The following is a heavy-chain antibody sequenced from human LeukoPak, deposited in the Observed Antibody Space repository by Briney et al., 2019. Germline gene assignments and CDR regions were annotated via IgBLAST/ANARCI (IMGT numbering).Heavy chain of an antibody. D-gene: IGHD1-26*01. CDR1: GFTFSSYA. CDR3: ATSGGSYWS. Sequence: PGGSLRLSCAASGFTFSSYAMSWVRQAPGKGLEWVSGISGRDSTTNYADSVKGRFTISRENSKNTLYLQMNSLRAEDTAVYYCATSGGSYWSWGQGTLVTVSS. V-gene: IGHV3-23*01. CDR2: ISGRDSTT. J-gene: IGHJ5*02.